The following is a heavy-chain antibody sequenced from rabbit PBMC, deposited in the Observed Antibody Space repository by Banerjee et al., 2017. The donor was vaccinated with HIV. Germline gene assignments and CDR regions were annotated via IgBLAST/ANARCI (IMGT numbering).Heavy chain of an antibody. Sequence: QEQLEESGGDLVKPEGSLTLTCKASGFSFSSSYWICWVRQAPGKGLEWIGCIYTGSSGSTYYASWAKGRFTVSKTSSTTVTLQMTSLTAADTATYFCARENYFGLWGPGTLVTVS. CDR2: IYTGSSGST. J-gene: IGHJ4*01. V-gene: IGHV1S45*01. CDR3: ARENYFGL. CDR1: GFSFSSSYW.